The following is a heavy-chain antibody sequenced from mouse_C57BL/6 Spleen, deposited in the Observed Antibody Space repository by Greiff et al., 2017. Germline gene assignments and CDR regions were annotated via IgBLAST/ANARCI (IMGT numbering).Heavy chain of an antibody. Sequence: QVPLQQPGAELVKPGASVKLSCKASGYPFTSYWMHWVKQRPGQGLEWLGMIHPNSGSTNYNEKFKSKATLTVDKSSSTAYMQLSSLTAEDSAVYYCARSGDGPPFAYWGQGTLVTVSA. CDR3: ARSGDGPPFAY. J-gene: IGHJ3*01. V-gene: IGHV1-64*01. CDR2: IHPNSGST. CDR1: GYPFTSYW. D-gene: IGHD3-3*01.